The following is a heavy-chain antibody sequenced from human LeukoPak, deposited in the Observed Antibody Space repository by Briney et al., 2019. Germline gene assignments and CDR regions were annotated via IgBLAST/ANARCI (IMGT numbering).Heavy chain of an antibody. CDR3: ARDRNYYGSGSYSFGWFGP. J-gene: IGHJ5*02. D-gene: IGHD3-10*01. V-gene: IGHV4-39*07. CDR1: GGSISSSSYY. Sequence: SETLSLTCTVSGGSISSSSYYWGWIRQPPGKGLEWIGSFYYSGSTYYNPSLKSRVTISVDTSKNQFSLKLNSVTAADTAVYYCARDRNYYGSGSYSFGWFGPWGQGTLVTVSS. CDR2: FYYSGST.